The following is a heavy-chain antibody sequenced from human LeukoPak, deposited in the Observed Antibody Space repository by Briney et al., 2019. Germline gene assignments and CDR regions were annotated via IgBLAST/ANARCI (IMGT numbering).Heavy chain of an antibody. J-gene: IGHJ3*02. CDR1: GVTFSSHA. D-gene: IGHD3-3*01. Sequence: GGSLRLSCAASGVTFSSHAMHWVRQAPGKGLEWVAVISYDGSNKYYADSVKGRFTISRDNSKNTLYLQMNSLRAEDTAVYYCARDWYYDFWSGAGRDAFDIWGQGTMVTVSS. V-gene: IGHV3-30*04. CDR2: ISYDGSNK. CDR3: ARDWYYDFWSGAGRDAFDI.